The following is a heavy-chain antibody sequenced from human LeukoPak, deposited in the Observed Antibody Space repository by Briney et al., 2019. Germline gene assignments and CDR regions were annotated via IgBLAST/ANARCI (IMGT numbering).Heavy chain of an antibody. CDR1: GGSFSGYY. V-gene: IGHV4-34*01. D-gene: IGHD5-12*01. Sequence: PSETLSLTCAVYGGSFSGYYWSWIRQPPGKGLEWIGEINHSGSTNYNPSLKSRVTISVGTSKNQFSLKLSSVTAADTAVYYCARGGLRRNDYWGQGTLVTVSS. CDR3: ARGGLRRNDY. CDR2: INHSGST. J-gene: IGHJ4*02.